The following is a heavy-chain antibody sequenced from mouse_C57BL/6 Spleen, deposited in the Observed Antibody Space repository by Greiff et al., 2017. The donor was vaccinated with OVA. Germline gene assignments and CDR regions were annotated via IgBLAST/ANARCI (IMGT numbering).Heavy chain of an antibody. D-gene: IGHD1-1*01. CDR2: IDPSDSYT. CDR3: ARRVYYGSSYRYFDV. CDR1: GYTFTSYW. V-gene: IGHV1-50*01. J-gene: IGHJ1*03. Sequence: VQLQQSGAELVKPGASVKLSCKASGYTFTSYWMQWVKQRPGQGLEWIGEIDPSDSYTNYNQKFKGKATLTVDTSSSTAYMQLSSLTSEDSAVYYCARRVYYGSSYRYFDVWGTGTTVTVSS.